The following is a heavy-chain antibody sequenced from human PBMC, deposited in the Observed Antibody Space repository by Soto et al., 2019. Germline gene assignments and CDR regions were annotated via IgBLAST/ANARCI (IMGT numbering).Heavy chain of an antibody. D-gene: IGHD6-19*01. V-gene: IGHV3-33*01. CDR3: ARDPREIAVAAYYFDY. CDR2: IWYDGSNK. Sequence: PGGSLRLSCAASGFTFSSYGMHRVRQAPGKGLEWVAVIWYDGSNKYYADSVKGRFTISRDNSKNTLYLQMNSLRAEDTAVYYCARDPREIAVAAYYFDYWGQGTLVTVSS. CDR1: GFTFSSYG. J-gene: IGHJ4*02.